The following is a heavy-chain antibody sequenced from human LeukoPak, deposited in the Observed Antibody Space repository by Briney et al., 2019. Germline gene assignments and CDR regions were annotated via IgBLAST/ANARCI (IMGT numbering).Heavy chain of an antibody. Sequence: SETLSLTCTVSGGSISSGDYYWSRIRQPPEKGLEWIGYIYYSGSTYYNPSLKSRVTISVDMSKNQFSLKLSSVTAADTAMYYCAGAYDRSGYLTGFDPWGQGTLVTVSS. V-gene: IGHV4-30-4*01. CDR3: AGAYDRSGYLTGFDP. CDR1: GGSISSGDYY. CDR2: IYYSGST. D-gene: IGHD3-22*01. J-gene: IGHJ5*02.